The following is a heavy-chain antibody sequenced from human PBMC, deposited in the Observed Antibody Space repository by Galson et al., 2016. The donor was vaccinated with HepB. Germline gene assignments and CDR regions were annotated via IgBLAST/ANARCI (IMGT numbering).Heavy chain of an antibody. Sequence: LSLTCSVSGGPTTNYLCTWIRQPPGKGLEWIASISSSGGPNYNPSLKDRVTISIDKSKNQFSLKMTSVTAADTAVYFCARIPWRPYDFGPDYWGQGTLVTVSS. CDR3: ARIPWRPYDFGPDY. CDR2: ISSSGGP. D-gene: IGHD3-3*01. CDR1: GGPTTNYL. V-gene: IGHV4-59*01. J-gene: IGHJ4*02.